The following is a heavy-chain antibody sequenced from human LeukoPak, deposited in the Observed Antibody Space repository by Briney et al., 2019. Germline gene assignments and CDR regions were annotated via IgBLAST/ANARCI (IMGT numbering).Heavy chain of an antibody. V-gene: IGHV4-28*06. CDR2: IYYSGST. CDR1: GYSISSSNW. CDR3: ARSSPYDSSGYYYSNYYYYYMDV. Sequence: SETLSLTCAVSGYSISSSNWWGWIRQPPGKGLEWIGYIYYSGSTNYNPSLKSRVTMSVDTSKNQFSLKLSSVTALDTAVYYCARSSPYDSSGYYYSNYYYYYMDVWGKGTTVTVSS. J-gene: IGHJ6*03. D-gene: IGHD3-22*01.